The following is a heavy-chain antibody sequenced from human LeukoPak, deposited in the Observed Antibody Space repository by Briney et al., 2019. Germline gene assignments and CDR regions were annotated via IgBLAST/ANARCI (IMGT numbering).Heavy chain of an antibody. Sequence: PGGSLRLSCAASGFTLSSYWMSWVRQAPGKGLEWVANIKQDGSEKYYVDSVKGRFTISRDNAKNSLYLQMNSLRAEDTAVYYCAREDTAMVNGDYWGQGTLVTVSS. CDR3: AREDTAMVNGDY. CDR1: GFTLSSYW. J-gene: IGHJ4*02. V-gene: IGHV3-7*05. D-gene: IGHD5-18*01. CDR2: IKQDGSEK.